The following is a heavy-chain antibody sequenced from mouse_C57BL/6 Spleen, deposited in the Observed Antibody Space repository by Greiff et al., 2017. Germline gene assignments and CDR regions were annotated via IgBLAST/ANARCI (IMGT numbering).Heavy chain of an antibody. V-gene: IGHV1-47*01. CDR1: GYTFTTYP. CDR2: FHPYNDDT. Sequence: QVQLQQSGAELVKPGASVKMSCKASGYTFTTYPIEWMKQNHGKSLEWIGNFHPYNDDTKYNEKFKGKATLTADKSSSTAYMELRSLTSEDSAVYYCTRRGYFDYWGQGTTLTVSS. CDR3: TRRGYFDY. J-gene: IGHJ2*01.